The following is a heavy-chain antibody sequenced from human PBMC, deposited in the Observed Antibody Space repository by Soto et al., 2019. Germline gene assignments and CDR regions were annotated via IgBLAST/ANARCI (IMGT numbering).Heavy chain of an antibody. CDR2: INHSGST. D-gene: IGHD7-27*01. CDR1: GGSFSGYY. J-gene: IGHJ3*02. V-gene: IGHV4-34*01. CDR3: ARTQLGMRAFDI. Sequence: SETLSLTCAVYGGSFSGYYWSWIRQPPGKGLEWIGEINHSGSTNYNPSLKSRVTISVYTSKNQFSLNQSSVTAADTAVYYCARTQLGMRAFDIWGQGTMVTVSS.